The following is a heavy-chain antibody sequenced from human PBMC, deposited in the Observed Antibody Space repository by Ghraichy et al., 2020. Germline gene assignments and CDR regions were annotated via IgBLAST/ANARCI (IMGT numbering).Heavy chain of an antibody. V-gene: IGHV2-70*11. CDR3: ARIAARPGYYYYYYMDV. J-gene: IGHJ6*03. CDR1: GFSLSTSGMC. Sequence: SGPTLVKPTQTLTLTCTFSGFSLSTSGMCVSWIRQPPGKALEWLARIDWDDDKYYSTSLKTRLTISKDTSKNQVVLTMTNMDPVDTATYYCARIAARPGYYYYYYMDVWGKGTTVTVSS. CDR2: IDWDDDK. D-gene: IGHD6-6*01.